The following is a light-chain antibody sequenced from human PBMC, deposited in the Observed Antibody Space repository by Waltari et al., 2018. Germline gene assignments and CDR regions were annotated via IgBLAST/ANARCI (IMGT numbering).Light chain of an antibody. CDR3: SSYAGSNIV. CDR1: SSDVGRFDS. Sequence: QSALTQPPSASGSPGQPVTTPCTETSSDVGRFDSVSWYQQHPGQTPKLLIYNVRQRPSGVPDRFSGSKSGNTASLIVSGLQADDEADYYCSSYAGSNIVFGGGTKLTVL. V-gene: IGLV2-8*01. J-gene: IGLJ2*01. CDR2: NVR.